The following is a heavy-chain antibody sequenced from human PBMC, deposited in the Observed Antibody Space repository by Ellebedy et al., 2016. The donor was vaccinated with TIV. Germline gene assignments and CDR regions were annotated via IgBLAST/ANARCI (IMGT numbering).Heavy chain of an antibody. V-gene: IGHV3-21*06. CDR3: ARDWAGVAVGVAASTPPS. J-gene: IGHJ5*02. D-gene: IGHD2-15*01. Sequence: GESLKISXAASRFNFSKYAMSWVRQAPGKGLEWVSYISSSSGYRYYADSVKGRFTTSRDNAKNTLFLQMSSLTAEDTGVYYCARDWAGVAVGVAASTPPSWGQGTLVIVSS. CDR2: ISSSSGYR. CDR1: RFNFSKYA.